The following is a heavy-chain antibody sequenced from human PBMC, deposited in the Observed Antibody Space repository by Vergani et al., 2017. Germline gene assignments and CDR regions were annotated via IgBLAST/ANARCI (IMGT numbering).Heavy chain of an antibody. D-gene: IGHD6-19*01. J-gene: IGHJ5*02. CDR2: IYYSGST. CDR3: ARHSTVEWLVKLGWIYP. CDR1: GGSISSGSYY. V-gene: IGHV4-39*01. Sequence: QVQLQESGPGLVKPSQTLSLTCTVSGGSISSGSYYWGWIRQPPGKGLEWIASIYYSGSTYYNPSLKSRVTISVDTSKNQFSLKLSSVTAADTAVYFCARHSTVEWLVKLGWIYPWGQGILVTVSS.